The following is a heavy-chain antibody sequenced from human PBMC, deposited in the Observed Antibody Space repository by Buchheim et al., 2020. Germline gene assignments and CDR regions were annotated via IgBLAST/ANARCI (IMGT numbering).Heavy chain of an antibody. V-gene: IGHV3-30-3*01. CDR1: GFTFSSYA. CDR3: AKGWAMAD. Sequence: QVQLVESGGGVVQPGRSLRLSCAASGFTFSSYAMHWVRQAPGKGLEWVAVISYDGSNKYYADSVKGRFTISRDNSKNTLYLQMNSLRAEDTAVYYCAKGWAMADWGQGTL. D-gene: IGHD5-18*01. J-gene: IGHJ4*02. CDR2: ISYDGSNK.